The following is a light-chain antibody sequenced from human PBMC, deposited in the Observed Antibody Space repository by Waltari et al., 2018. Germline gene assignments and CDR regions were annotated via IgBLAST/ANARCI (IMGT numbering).Light chain of an antibody. CDR1: QSVLYNSNDKNY. CDR3: QQYYRSRT. CDR2: WAS. V-gene: IGKV4-1*01. Sequence: DIVMTQSPDSLAVSLGARATIPCRSSQSVLYNSNDKNYLAWYQQKPGQPPRLLIYWASTRESGVPDRFSGSGSGTDFTLTISNLQAEDVAVYYCQQYYRSRTFGQGTKVEIK. J-gene: IGKJ1*01.